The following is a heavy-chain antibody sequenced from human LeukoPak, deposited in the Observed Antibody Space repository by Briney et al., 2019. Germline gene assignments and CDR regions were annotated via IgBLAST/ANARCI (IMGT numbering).Heavy chain of an antibody. D-gene: IGHD6-13*01. CDR2: ISGSAAST. J-gene: IGHJ4*02. V-gene: IGHV3-23*01. Sequence: GGSLRLSCAASGFTFNTYAMTWVRQAPGKGLEWVSSISGSAASTYYADSVKGRFTISRDSPKNTLYLQMNSLRAEDTAIYYCARSVRIAANVWGQGTLVTVSS. CDR3: ARSVRIAANV. CDR1: GFTFNTYA.